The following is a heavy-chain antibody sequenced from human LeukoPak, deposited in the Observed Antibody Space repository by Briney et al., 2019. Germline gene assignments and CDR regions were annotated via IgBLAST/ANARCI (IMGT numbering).Heavy chain of an antibody. Sequence: GGSLRLSCAASGFTFSSYGMNWVRQAPGKGLEWVSSISSSSSYIYYADSVKGRFTISRDNAKNSLYLQMNSLRAEDTAVYYCARDTIVGATGYYYGMDVWGQGTTVTVSS. CDR1: GFTFSSYG. CDR2: ISSSSSYI. CDR3: ARDTIVGATGYYYGMDV. V-gene: IGHV3-21*01. J-gene: IGHJ6*02. D-gene: IGHD1-26*01.